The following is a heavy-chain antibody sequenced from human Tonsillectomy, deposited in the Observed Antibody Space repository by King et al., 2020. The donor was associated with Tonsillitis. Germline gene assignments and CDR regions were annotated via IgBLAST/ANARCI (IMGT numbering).Heavy chain of an antibody. CDR3: ARVSSSWPNFQH. Sequence: VQLVESGGGLVQPGGSLRLACAASGFTFSSYCMSWVRQAPGKGLEWVAKIKQDGNEKYFVDSVEGRFTISRDNAKNSLYLQMNSLRAEDTAVYYCARVSSSWPNFQHWGQGALVTVSS. CDR1: GFTFSSYC. CDR2: IKQDGNEK. D-gene: IGHD6-13*01. J-gene: IGHJ1*01. V-gene: IGHV3-7*01.